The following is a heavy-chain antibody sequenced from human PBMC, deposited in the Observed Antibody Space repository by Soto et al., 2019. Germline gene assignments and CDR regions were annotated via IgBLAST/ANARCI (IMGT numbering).Heavy chain of an antibody. Sequence: EEQVVESGGGLVQPGGSLRLSCEASGFTFNTYWMHWVRQGPGEGLVWVSRISPDGNVVHYADSVKGRFTTSRDNAKNTVYLQMTSLRTDDTAIYYDAGMVLGNRDFWGQGTLVTFSS. V-gene: IGHV3-74*01. D-gene: IGHD6-13*01. J-gene: IGHJ4*02. CDR2: ISPDGNVV. CDR1: GFTFNTYW. CDR3: AGMVLGNRDF.